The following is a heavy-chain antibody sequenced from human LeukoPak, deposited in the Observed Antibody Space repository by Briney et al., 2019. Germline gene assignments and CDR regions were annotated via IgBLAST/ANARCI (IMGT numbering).Heavy chain of an antibody. CDR1: GGSISTASYY. V-gene: IGHV4-39*01. Sequence: SETLSLTCTVSGGSISTASYYWGWIRQPPGKGLEWIASLYYSGSTYYNPSLKSRVSISVDRSKNQFSLKLTSVPAADTAVYYCANRRTDYFDHWGRGTRVTVSS. CDR3: ANRRTDYFDH. CDR2: LYYSGST. J-gene: IGHJ4*02.